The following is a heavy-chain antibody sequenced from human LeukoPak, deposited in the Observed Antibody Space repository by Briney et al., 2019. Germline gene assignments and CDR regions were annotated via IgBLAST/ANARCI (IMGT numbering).Heavy chain of an antibody. CDR3: AKDYCRDGNCPFPFLDS. Sequence: GGSLRLSCAGSGFTLTNHGVSWVRQAPGKGLEWVPIITGTGGKYYGDSVKGRFVLSRDNSKNTVYMQMSSLRAEDTATYYCAKDYCRDGNCPFPFLDSWGQGTQVTVSS. J-gene: IGHJ4*02. CDR2: ITGTGGK. D-gene: IGHD2-15*01. CDR1: GFTLTNHG. V-gene: IGHV3-23*01.